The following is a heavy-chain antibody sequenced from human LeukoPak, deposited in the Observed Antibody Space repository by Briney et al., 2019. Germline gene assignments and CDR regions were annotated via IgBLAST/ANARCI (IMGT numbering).Heavy chain of an antibody. CDR3: ASLYHHDSSGILDY. Sequence: GSLRLSCAASGFTFSIYGMGWVRQPPGKGLEWIGEINHSGSTNYNPSLKSRVTISVDTSKNQFSLKLSSVTAADTAVYYCASLYHHDSSGILDYWGQGTLVTVSS. J-gene: IGHJ4*02. D-gene: IGHD3-22*01. CDR1: GFTFSIYG. CDR2: INHSGST. V-gene: IGHV4-34*01.